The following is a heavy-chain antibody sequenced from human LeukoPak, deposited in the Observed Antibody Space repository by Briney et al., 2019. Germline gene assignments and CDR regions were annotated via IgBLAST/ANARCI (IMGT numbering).Heavy chain of an antibody. V-gene: IGHV3-48*03. J-gene: IGHJ6*04. D-gene: IGHD3-10*02. Sequence: SGGSVRLFCSASGFTFSSYELKWLRQAPGKELEGVAYISSCCSNNLYAYAVKGPFTISRDNAKNSLYLQMNSLRAEDTAVYYCAELGITMIGGVWGKGTTVTISP. CDR1: GFTFSSYE. CDR2: ISSCCSNN. CDR3: AELGITMIGGV.